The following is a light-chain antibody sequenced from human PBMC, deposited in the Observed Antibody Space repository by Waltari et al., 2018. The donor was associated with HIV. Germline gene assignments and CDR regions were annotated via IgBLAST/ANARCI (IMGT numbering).Light chain of an antibody. J-gene: IGLJ3*02. V-gene: IGLV2-23*01. CDR3: CSYAGSSNWV. CDR2: EGI. Sequence: QSALTQPASVSGSPGQSITISCTGSSTDVGSYNLVSWYQQHQGKATKLMIYEGINRPSGVSNRFSGSKSGNTASLTISGLQAEDEADYYCCSYAGSSNWVFGGGTKVTVL. CDR1: STDVGSYNL.